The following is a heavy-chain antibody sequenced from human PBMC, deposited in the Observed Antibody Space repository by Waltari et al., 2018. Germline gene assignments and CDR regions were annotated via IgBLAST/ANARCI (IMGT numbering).Heavy chain of an antibody. Sequence: EVQLVESGGGLVKPGGSLRLCCAASGFTFSSYSMNWVRQAQGKGLGWVSSISRSSSYVYYADSVKGRFTISRDNAKNSLYLQMNSLRAEDTAVYYCASGTSDWGQGTLVTVSS. J-gene: IGHJ4*02. CDR3: ASGTSD. V-gene: IGHV3-21*01. CDR2: ISRSSSYV. CDR1: GFTFSSYS. D-gene: IGHD1-7*01.